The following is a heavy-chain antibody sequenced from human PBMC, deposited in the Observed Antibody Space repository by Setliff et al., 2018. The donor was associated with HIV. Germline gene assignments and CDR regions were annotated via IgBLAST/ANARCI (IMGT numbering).Heavy chain of an antibody. CDR3: TREVLRFDY. J-gene: IGHJ4*02. V-gene: IGHV7-4-1*02. Sequence: ASVKVSCKASGYTFTTYAMNWVRQAPGQGPEWMGWINTNTGNPTYAQGFTGRFVFSLDTSVSTAYLQISSLQAEDTAVYYCTREVLRFDYWGQGTLVTVSS. CDR1: GYTFTTYA. D-gene: IGHD4-17*01. CDR2: INTNTGNP.